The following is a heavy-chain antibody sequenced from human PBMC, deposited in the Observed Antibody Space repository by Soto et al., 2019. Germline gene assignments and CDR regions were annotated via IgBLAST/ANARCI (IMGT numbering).Heavy chain of an antibody. V-gene: IGHV4-34*01. D-gene: IGHD3-9*01. CDR1: GGSFSGYY. CDR2: INHSGST. CDR3: ARRQGRILTGYYKIKPFDY. Sequence: SETLSLTCAVYGGSFSGYYWSWIRQPPGKGLEWIGEINHSGSTNYNPSLKSRVTISVDTSKNQFSLKLSSVTAADTAVYYCARRQGRILTGYYKIKPFDYWGQGTLVTAPQ. J-gene: IGHJ4*02.